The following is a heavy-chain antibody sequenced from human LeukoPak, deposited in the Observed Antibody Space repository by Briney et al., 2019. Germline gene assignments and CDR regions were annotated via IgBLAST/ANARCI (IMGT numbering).Heavy chain of an antibody. CDR2: ISYDGSNK. Sequence: PGESLRLSCAASGFTFSSYAMHWVRQAPGKGLEWVAVISYDGSNKYYADSVKGRFTISRDNSKNTLYLQMNSLRAEDTAVYYCARDIYRPYYYDSSGYLHWGQGTLVTVSS. J-gene: IGHJ1*01. CDR1: GFTFSSYA. D-gene: IGHD3-22*01. V-gene: IGHV3-30-3*01. CDR3: ARDIYRPYYYDSSGYLH.